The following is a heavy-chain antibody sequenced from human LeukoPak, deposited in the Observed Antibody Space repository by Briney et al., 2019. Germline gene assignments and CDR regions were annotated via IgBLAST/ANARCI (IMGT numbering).Heavy chain of an antibody. Sequence: GGSLRPSCAASGFIFSDYYMGWVRQAPGKGLEWVSYISNKGSSSTTYYADSVKGRFTISRDNSKNTLYLQMNSLRAEDTAVYYCASAAATGAFDIWGQGTMVTVSS. CDR1: GFIFSDYY. CDR3: ASAAATGAFDI. CDR2: ISNKGSSSTT. D-gene: IGHD6-13*01. V-gene: IGHV3-11*01. J-gene: IGHJ3*02.